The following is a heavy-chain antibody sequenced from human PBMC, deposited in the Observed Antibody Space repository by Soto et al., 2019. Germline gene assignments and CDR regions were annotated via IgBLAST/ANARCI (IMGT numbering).Heavy chain of an antibody. Sequence: PSQTLSLTCAISGDSVSSNSAAWNWIRQSPSRGLEWLGRTYYRSKWYNDYAVSVKSRITINPDTSKNQFSPQLNSVTPEDTAVYYCARDRDIVVVPAAIYYYGMDVWGQGTTVTVSS. CDR3: ARDRDIVVVPAAIYYYGMDV. V-gene: IGHV6-1*01. J-gene: IGHJ6*02. CDR1: GDSVSSNSAA. D-gene: IGHD2-2*01. CDR2: TYYRSKWYN.